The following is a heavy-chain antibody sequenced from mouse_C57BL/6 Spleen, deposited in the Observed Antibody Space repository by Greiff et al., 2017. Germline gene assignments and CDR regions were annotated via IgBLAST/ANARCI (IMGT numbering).Heavy chain of an antibody. J-gene: IGHJ2*01. V-gene: IGHV5-6*01. CDR2: ISSGGSYT. CDR1: GFTFSSYG. Sequence: EVKLVESGGDLVKPGGSLKLSCAASGFTFSSYGMSWVRQTPDKRLEWVATISSGGSYTYYPDSVKGRFTLSRDNANNTLYLQMSSLKSEDTAMYYCARHAVTTNFDYWGQGTTLTVSS. CDR3: ARHAVTTNFDY. D-gene: IGHD2-2*01.